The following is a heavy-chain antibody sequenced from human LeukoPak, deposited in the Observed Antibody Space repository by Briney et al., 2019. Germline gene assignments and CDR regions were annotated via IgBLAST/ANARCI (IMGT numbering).Heavy chain of an antibody. D-gene: IGHD3-22*01. CDR1: GGSISSGSYY. J-gene: IGHJ4*02. CDR3: ARDRSSSGYPDY. Sequence: SETLSLTCTVSGGSISSGSYYWSWIRQPPGKGLEWIGYIYYSGSTNYNPSLKSRVTISVDTSKNQFSLKLSSVTAADTAVYYCARDRSSSGYPDYWGQGTLVTVSS. CDR2: IYYSGST. V-gene: IGHV4-61*01.